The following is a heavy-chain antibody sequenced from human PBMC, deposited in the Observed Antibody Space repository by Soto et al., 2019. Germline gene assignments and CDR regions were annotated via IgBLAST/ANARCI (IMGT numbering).Heavy chain of an antibody. V-gene: IGHV3-48*01. D-gene: IGHD3-3*01. Sequence: GGSLRLSCAASGFTFSSYSMNWVRQAPGKGLEWVSYISSSSSTIYYADSVKGRFTISRDNAKNSLYLQMNSLRAEDTAVYYCATDYDFWSGYYSDWFDPWGQGTLVTVSS. CDR3: ATDYDFWSGYYSDWFDP. CDR2: ISSSSSTI. CDR1: GFTFSSYS. J-gene: IGHJ5*02.